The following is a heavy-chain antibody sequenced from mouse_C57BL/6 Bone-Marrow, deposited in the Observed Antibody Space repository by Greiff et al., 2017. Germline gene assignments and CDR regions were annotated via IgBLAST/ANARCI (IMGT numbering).Heavy chain of an antibody. CDR2: ISSGSSTI. D-gene: IGHD1-1*01. J-gene: IGHJ1*03. Sequence: EVKLVESGGGLVKPGGSLKLSCAASGFTFSDYGMHWVRQAPEKGLEWVAYISSGSSTIYYADTVKGRFTISRDNAKNTLFLQMTSLRSEDTAMYYCARTVVGGYFDVWGTGTTVTVSS. V-gene: IGHV5-17*01. CDR1: GFTFSDYG. CDR3: ARTVVGGYFDV.